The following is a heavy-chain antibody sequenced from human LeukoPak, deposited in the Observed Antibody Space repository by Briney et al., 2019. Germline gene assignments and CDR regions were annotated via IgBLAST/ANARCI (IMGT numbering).Heavy chain of an antibody. CDR2: IFYSGKT. V-gene: IGHV4-39*02. CDR1: NGSMTSDSYY. CDR3: ARLWIVATWFDT. D-gene: IGHD2-2*03. Sequence: SETLSLTCSVSNGSMTSDSYYWAWVRQPPGKGLEWIGSIFYSGKTYYSASLKSRVTVSLDTSKKNFSLRLSSVTAADTAVYYCARLWIVATWFDTWGQGALVTVSS. J-gene: IGHJ5*02.